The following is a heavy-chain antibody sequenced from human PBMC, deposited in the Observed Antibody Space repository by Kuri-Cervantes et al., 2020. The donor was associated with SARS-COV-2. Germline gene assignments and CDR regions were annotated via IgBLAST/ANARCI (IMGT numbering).Heavy chain of an antibody. CDR1: GFTFKTYG. CDR2: TRYDGNNQ. J-gene: IGHJ4*02. V-gene: IGHV3-30*02. CDR3: ARQKAARPGSAAHFDY. Sequence: GESLKISCAASGFTFKTYGMHWVRQAPGKGLEWVAFTRYDGNNQYYGDSVKGRFSISRDNSKNTLYLHMNSLKASDTAMYYCARQKAARPGSAAHFDYWGQGTLVTVSS. D-gene: IGHD6-6*01.